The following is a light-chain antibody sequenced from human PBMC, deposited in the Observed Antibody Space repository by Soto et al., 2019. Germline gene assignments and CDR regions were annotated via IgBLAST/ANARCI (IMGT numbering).Light chain of an antibody. Sequence: QSALTQPAAVSGSPGQSITISCIGSNSDIGTYNLVSWYRQHPGKVPKLLIYEGSRRPSGISNRFSGSKSGNTASLTISGLQAEDEADYYCSSTAGNNNLVFGGGTQLTVL. V-gene: IGLV2-23*01. J-gene: IGLJ3*02. CDR3: SSTAGNNNLV. CDR1: NSDIGTYNL. CDR2: EGS.